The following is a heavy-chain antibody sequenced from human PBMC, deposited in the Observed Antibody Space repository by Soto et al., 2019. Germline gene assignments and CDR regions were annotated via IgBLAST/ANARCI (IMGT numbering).Heavy chain of an antibody. CDR1: GFTFSSYA. J-gene: IGHJ4*02. CDR2: ISYDGSNK. V-gene: IGHV3-30-3*01. D-gene: IGHD6-19*01. Sequence: HVQLVESGGGVVQPGRSLRLSCAASGFTFSSYAMHWVRQAPGKGLEWVAVISYDGSNKYYADSVKGRFTISRDNSKNTLYLQMNSLRAEDTAVYYCARASQKYSSGWYTRPFDYWGQGTLVTVSS. CDR3: ARASQKYSSGWYTRPFDY.